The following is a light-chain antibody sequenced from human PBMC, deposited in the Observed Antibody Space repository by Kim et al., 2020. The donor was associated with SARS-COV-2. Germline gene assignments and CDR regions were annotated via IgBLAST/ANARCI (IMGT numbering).Light chain of an antibody. CDR1: NIGSKS. CDR2: DDS. CDR3: QVWDSRSEHVV. Sequence: SYELTQPPSVSVAPGKTARITWGGNNIGSKSVHWYQQKPGQAPALVVYDDSDRPSGIPEGFSGSNSGNTATLTISRVEAGDGADYYCQVWDSRSEHVVFGGGAQVTVL. V-gene: IGLV3-21*03. J-gene: IGLJ2*01.